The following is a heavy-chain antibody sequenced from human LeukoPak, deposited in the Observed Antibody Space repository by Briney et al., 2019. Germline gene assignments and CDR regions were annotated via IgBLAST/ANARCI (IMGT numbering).Heavy chain of an antibody. V-gene: IGHV1-69*13. Sequence: ASVKVSCKASGGTFSSYAISWVRQAPGQGLEWMGGIIPIFGTANYAQKFQGRVTITADESTSTAYMELSSLRSEDTAVYYCARDSPITMIVVANYYYGMDVWGQGTTVTVSS. CDR3: ARDSPITMIVVANYYYGMDV. J-gene: IGHJ6*02. CDR1: GGTFSSYA. D-gene: IGHD3-22*01. CDR2: IIPIFGTA.